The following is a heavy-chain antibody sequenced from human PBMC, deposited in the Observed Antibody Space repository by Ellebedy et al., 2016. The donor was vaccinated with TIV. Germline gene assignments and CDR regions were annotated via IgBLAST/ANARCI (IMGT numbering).Heavy chain of an antibody. J-gene: IGHJ6*02. CDR1: GYTFTSYY. CDR2: INPSGGST. D-gene: IGHD1-1*01. V-gene: IGHV1-46*01. CDR3: ARNLRGLERRDYYYYGMDV. Sequence: ASVKVSCXASGYTFTSYYMHWVRQAPGQGLEWMGIINPSGGSTSYAQKFQGRVTMTRDTSISTAYMELSRLRSDDTAVYYCARNLRGLERRDYYYYGMDVWGQGTTVTVSS.